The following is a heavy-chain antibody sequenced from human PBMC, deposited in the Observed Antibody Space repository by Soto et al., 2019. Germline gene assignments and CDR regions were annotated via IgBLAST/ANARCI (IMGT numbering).Heavy chain of an antibody. Sequence: QVQLVQSGAEVKKPGASVKVSCKASGYSFTTYGIAWVRQAPGQGLEWMGWISTYNGDTDYAQNLQGIVIMTTDTSTTPAYMEVRSLRSDDTAVYYCARQGSRPYYYYGMAVWGQGTTVSVSS. D-gene: IGHD2-15*01. CDR2: ISTYNGDT. V-gene: IGHV1-18*01. J-gene: IGHJ6*02. CDR3: ARQGSRPYYYYGMAV. CDR1: GYSFTTYG.